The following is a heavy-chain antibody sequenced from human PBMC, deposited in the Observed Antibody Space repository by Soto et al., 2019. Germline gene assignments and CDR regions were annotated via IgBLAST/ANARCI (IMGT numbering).Heavy chain of an antibody. Sequence: QVQVVQSGAEVKKPGSSVKVSCKASGGTFSSFAINWVRQAPGQGLEWMGGIIPIFVTTNYAQKFQGRVTITADESTSTAYMELSSLRSEDTAVYYCARGRSYCSGGSCHDAYDVWGQGTMVTVSS. J-gene: IGHJ3*01. V-gene: IGHV1-69*01. CDR3: ARGRSYCSGGSCHDAYDV. CDR1: GGTFSSFA. D-gene: IGHD2-15*01. CDR2: IIPIFVTT.